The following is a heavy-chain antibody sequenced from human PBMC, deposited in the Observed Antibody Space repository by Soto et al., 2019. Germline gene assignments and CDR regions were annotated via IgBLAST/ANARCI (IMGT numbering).Heavy chain of an antibody. CDR2: IHHSGNT. CDR1: GYSVSSGSYY. CDR3: ARGGGYCGRTSCYTYFFDY. V-gene: IGHV4-61*01. J-gene: IGHJ4*02. D-gene: IGHD2-2*01. Sequence: XETLSLTCTVAGYSVSSGSYYWSWIRQPPGKGLEWIGYIHHSGNTNYNPSLKSRVTISIDTSKNQFSLKLSSVTAADTAMFYCARGGGYCGRTSCYTYFFDYWGQGTLVTVSS.